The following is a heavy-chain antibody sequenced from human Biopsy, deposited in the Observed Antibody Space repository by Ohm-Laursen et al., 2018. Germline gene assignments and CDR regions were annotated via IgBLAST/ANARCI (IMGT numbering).Heavy chain of an antibody. Sequence: SETLSLTCNVSGGDINNYYWIWIRQPPGKGLECIGHIYYSLITNYNPSLQSRVSISVDTSRNQVSLTLSSVTAADTAVYYCARDSGILNYGNFKYYHYYGMDVWGQGTKVTVSS. J-gene: IGHJ6*02. V-gene: IGHV4-59*01. CDR1: GGDINNYY. CDR3: ARDSGILNYGNFKYYHYYGMDV. D-gene: IGHD4-11*01. CDR2: IYYSLIT.